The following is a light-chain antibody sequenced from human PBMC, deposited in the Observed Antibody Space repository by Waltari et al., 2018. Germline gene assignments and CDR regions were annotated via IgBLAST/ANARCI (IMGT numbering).Light chain of an antibody. V-gene: IGLV3-25*03. CDR1: ALPKQY. Sequence: SYELTQPPSVSVSPGQTARITCSGDALPKQYAFWYQQKPGQAPVLIIDKDTQRPSGVPARCSGSSSGKTVTVTTSGVQAEDEADYYCLSADSSGTSKVFGGGTKLTVL. J-gene: IGLJ3*02. CDR2: KDT. CDR3: LSADSSGTSKV.